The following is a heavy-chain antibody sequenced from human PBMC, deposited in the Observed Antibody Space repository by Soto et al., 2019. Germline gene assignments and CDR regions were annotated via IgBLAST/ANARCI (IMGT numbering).Heavy chain of an antibody. CDR2: INTAGSIK. J-gene: IGHJ6*02. CDR3: ARAECSTPNCLTAYYSYGLDV. V-gene: IGHV3-48*03. Sequence: GGSLRLSCAASGFTFSNFEMHWVRQAPGKGLEWVSYINTAGSIKYYAESVKGRFTISRDNARNSLFLQMNSLRAEDTAVYYCARAECSTPNCLTAYYSYGLDVWGQGTTVTVS. D-gene: IGHD2-2*01. CDR1: GFTFSNFE.